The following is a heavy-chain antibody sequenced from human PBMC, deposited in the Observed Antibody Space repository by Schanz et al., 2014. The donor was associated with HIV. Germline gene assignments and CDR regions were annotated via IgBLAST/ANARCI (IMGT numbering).Heavy chain of an antibody. D-gene: IGHD6-19*01. CDR1: GFTFSTYG. Sequence: QVQLVESGGGVVQPGTSLRLSCAVSGFTFSTYGMHWVRQAPGKGLEWVAVIWYDGSSKYYADSVKGRFTISRDNSKNTLYLQMNSLRAEDTALYYCVRGSWYSSAWYDDYYYFDVDVWGQGTTVTVSS. CDR2: IWYDGSSK. J-gene: IGHJ6*02. CDR3: VRGSWYSSAWYDDYYYFDVDV. V-gene: IGHV3-33*01.